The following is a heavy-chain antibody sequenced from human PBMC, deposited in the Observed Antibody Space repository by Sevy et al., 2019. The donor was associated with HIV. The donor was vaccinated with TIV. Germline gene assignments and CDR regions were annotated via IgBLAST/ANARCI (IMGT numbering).Heavy chain of an antibody. D-gene: IGHD5-18*01. V-gene: IGHV3-30*04. CDR3: ARDWETPSTAILYYFDF. CDR1: TFTFGHYA. Sequence: GGSLRLSCAASTFTFGHYAMHWVRQAPGKGLQWVAGISYEGSNEYYTDSVKGRFTISIDNSKNTLNLEMNNLRVEDTALYYCARDWETPSTAILYYFDFWGQGIPVTVSS. CDR2: ISYEGSNE. J-gene: IGHJ4*02.